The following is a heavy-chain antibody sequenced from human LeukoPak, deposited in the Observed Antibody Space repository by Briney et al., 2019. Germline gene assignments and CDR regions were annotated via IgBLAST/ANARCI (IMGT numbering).Heavy chain of an antibody. J-gene: IGHJ5*02. V-gene: IGHV1-46*01. Sequence: GASVKVSCKASGYTFTSYYMHWVRQAPGQGLEWMGIINPSGGSTSYAQKFQGRVTMTRNTSINTAYMGLSSLRSEDTAVYYCARWYYYNIGGPTRAPFDPWGQGTLVTVSS. CDR2: INPSGGST. CDR3: ARWYYYNIGGPTRAPFDP. D-gene: IGHD3-22*01. CDR1: GYTFTSYY.